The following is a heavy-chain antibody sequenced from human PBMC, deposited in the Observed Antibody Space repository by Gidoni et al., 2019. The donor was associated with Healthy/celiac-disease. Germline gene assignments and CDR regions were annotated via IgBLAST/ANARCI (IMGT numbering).Heavy chain of an antibody. V-gene: IGHV3-66*02. D-gene: IGHD3-10*01. CDR2: IYSGGST. Sequence: EVQLVESGGGLVQPGGSLRLSCAASGFTVSSNYMSWVRQAPGKGLEWVSVIYSGGSTYYADSVKGRFTISRDNSKNTLYLQMNSLRAEDTAVYYCARDRVGDAFDIWGQGTMVTVSS. J-gene: IGHJ3*02. CDR3: ARDRVGDAFDI. CDR1: GFTVSSNY.